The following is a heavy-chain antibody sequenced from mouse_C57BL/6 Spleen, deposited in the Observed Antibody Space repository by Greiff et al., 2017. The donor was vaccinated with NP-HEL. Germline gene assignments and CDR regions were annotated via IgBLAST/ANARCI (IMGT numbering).Heavy chain of an antibody. CDR1: GFTFSSYG. D-gene: IGHD1-1*01. J-gene: IGHJ1*03. CDR2: ISSGGSYT. Sequence: EVQRVESGGDLVKPGGSLTLSCAASGFTFSSYGMSWVRQTPDKRLEWVATISSGGSYTYYPDSVKGRFTISRDNAKNTLYLQMSRLKSEDTTMYYCARQDYGSSYRYFDVWGTGTTVTVSS. V-gene: IGHV5-6*01. CDR3: ARQDYGSSYRYFDV.